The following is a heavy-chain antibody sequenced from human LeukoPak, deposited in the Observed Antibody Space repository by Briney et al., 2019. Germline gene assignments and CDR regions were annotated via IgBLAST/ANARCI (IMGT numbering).Heavy chain of an antibody. CDR2: IYYSGST. D-gene: IGHD3-10*01. CDR1: GGSISSYY. J-gene: IGHJ6*03. Sequence: SETLSLTCTVSGGSISSYYWSWIRQPPGKGLEWIGYIYYSGSTNYNPSLKSRVTISVDTSKNQFSLKLSSVTAADTAVYYCARERGDYYGSGSHMDVWGKGTTVTVSS. CDR3: ARERGDYYGSGSHMDV. V-gene: IGHV4-59*01.